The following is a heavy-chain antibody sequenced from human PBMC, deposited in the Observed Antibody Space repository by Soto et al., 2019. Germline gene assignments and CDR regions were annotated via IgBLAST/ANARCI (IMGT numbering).Heavy chain of an antibody. J-gene: IGHJ5*02. D-gene: IGHD3-3*01. CDR2: LWYDGSTK. CDR3: ARDKGSFLQCLMAPRGRVDP. CDR1: GFTFSSYA. V-gene: IGHV3-33*01. Sequence: QVQLVESGGGVVQPGRSLRLSCAASGFTFSSYAMHWVRQAPGKGLEWVAGLWYDGSTKYYADSVKGRFTISRDNYKNTQSLQMKSLSVGDTAAYFCARDKGSFLQCLMAPRGRVDPWTEATVVPASP.